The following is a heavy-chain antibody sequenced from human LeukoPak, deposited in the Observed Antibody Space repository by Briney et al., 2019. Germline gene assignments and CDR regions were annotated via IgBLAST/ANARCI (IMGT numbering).Heavy chain of an antibody. J-gene: IGHJ5*02. Sequence: SETLSLTCTVSGGSISSYYWSWIRQPPGKGLEWIGYIYYSGSTNYNPSLKSRVTISVETSKNQFSLKLSSVAAADTAVACCARLDQLHVWFDPWGQGTLVTVSS. CDR3: ARLDQLHVWFDP. CDR1: GGSISSYY. CDR2: IYYSGST. D-gene: IGHD2-2*01. V-gene: IGHV4-59*01.